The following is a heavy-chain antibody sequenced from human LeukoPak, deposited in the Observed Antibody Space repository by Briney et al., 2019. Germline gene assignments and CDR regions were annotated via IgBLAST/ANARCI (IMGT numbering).Heavy chain of an antibody. CDR2: IYTSGST. V-gene: IGHV4-61*02. CDR1: GGSISSGSYY. CDR3: ARVEYSSSYYFDY. J-gene: IGHJ4*02. D-gene: IGHD6-6*01. Sequence: PSQTLSLTCTVSGGSISSGSYYWSWIRQPAGKGLEWIGRIYTSGSTNYNPSLKSRVTISVDTSKNQFSLKLSSVTAADTAVYYCARVEYSSSYYFDYWAREPWSPSPQ.